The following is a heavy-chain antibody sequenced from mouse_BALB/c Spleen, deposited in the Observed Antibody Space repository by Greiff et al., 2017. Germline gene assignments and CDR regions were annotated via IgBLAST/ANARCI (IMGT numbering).Heavy chain of an antibody. V-gene: IGHV1-54*01. D-gene: IGHD1-1*01. Sequence: QVQLQQSGAELVRPGTSVKVSCKASGYAFTNYLIEWVKQRPGQGLEWIGVINPGSGGTNYNEKFKGKATLTADKSSSTAYMQLSSLTSDDSAVYFCAREYGSSFAYWGQGTLVTVSA. CDR3: AREYGSSFAY. J-gene: IGHJ3*01. CDR2: INPGSGGT. CDR1: GYAFTNYL.